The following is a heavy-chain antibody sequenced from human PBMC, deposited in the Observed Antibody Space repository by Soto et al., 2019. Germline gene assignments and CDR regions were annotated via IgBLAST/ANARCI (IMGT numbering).Heavy chain of an antibody. J-gene: IGHJ4*02. CDR1: GYTFTNYG. CDR3: ARHILTGYYRLYYFDY. CDR2: ISAYNGNT. Sequence: ASVKVSCKASGYTFTNYGITWVRQAPGQGLEWMGWISAYNGNTNYAQKLQGRVTMTTDTSTSTAYMELRSLRSDDTAVYYGARHILTGYYRLYYFDYWGQGTRVTVSS. V-gene: IGHV1-18*01. D-gene: IGHD3-9*01.